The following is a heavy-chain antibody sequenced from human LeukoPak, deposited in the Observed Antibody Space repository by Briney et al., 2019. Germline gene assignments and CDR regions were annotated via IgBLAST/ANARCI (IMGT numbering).Heavy chain of an antibody. D-gene: IGHD5-24*01. CDR2: INPSGGST. CDR1: GYTFTSYY. CDR3: ARDVTQGRWLQFSAFDI. V-gene: IGHV1-46*01. Sequence: ASVKVSCKASGYTFTSYYMHWVRQAPGQGLEWMGIINPSGGSTSYAQKFQGRVTMTRDMSTSTVYMELSSLRSEDTAVYYCARDVTQGRWLQFSAFDIWGQGTMVTVSS. J-gene: IGHJ3*02.